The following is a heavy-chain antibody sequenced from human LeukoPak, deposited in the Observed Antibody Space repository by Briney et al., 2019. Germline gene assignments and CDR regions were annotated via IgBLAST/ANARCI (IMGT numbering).Heavy chain of an antibody. Sequence: SETLSLTCAVYGGSFSGYYWSWIRQPPGKGLEWIGEINHSGSTNYNPSLKSRVTISVDTSKNQFSLKLSSVTAADTAVYYCARGYYYDSSGYVIFDYWGQGTLVTVSS. CDR1: GGSFSGYY. V-gene: IGHV4-34*01. CDR3: ARGYYYDSSGYVIFDY. CDR2: INHSGST. J-gene: IGHJ4*02. D-gene: IGHD3-22*01.